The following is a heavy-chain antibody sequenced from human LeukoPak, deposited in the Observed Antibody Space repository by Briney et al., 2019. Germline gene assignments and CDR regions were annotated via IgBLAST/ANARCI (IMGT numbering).Heavy chain of an antibody. CDR3: ARDIVLMVYATYFDY. CDR1: GFTFSSYW. J-gene: IGHJ4*02. CDR2: IKQDGSEK. Sequence: PGGSLRLSCAASGFTFSSYWMSWVRQAPGKGLEWVANIKQDGSEKYYVDSVKGRFTISRDNAKNSLYLQMNSLRAEDTAVYYCARDIVLMVYATYFDYWGQGTLVTVPP. V-gene: IGHV3-7*01. D-gene: IGHD2-8*01.